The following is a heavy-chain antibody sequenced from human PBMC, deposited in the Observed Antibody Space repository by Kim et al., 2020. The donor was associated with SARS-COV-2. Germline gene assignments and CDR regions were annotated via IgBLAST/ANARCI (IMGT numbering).Heavy chain of an antibody. CDR1: GGSISSYY. CDR3: ARYSGSYVAGFDY. J-gene: IGHJ4*02. Sequence: SETLSLTCTVSGGSISSYYWSWIRQPPGKGLEWIGYIYYSGSTNYNPSLKSRVTISVDTSKNQFSLKLSSVTAADTAVYYCARYSGSYVAGFDYWGQGTLVTVSS. D-gene: IGHD1-26*01. V-gene: IGHV4-59*08. CDR2: IYYSGST.